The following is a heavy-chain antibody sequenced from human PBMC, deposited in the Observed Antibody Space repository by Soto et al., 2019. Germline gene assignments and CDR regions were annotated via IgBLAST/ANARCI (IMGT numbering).Heavy chain of an antibody. V-gene: IGHV4-31*11. D-gene: IGHD3-3*01. CDR3: ATGGRTRGYRYDN. CDR1: GGSMSRGGYY. Sequence: QVQLQESGPGLVKPSQTLTLTCDVSGGSMSRGGYYWTWIRRHPGKGLEWIGCSYYSGSTYYNPSLKSRVTVSVDTSKSQFSLRRNSVTAADTAGYYCATGGRTRGYRYDNWCQGTLVSVSS. J-gene: IGHJ4*02. CDR2: SYYSGST.